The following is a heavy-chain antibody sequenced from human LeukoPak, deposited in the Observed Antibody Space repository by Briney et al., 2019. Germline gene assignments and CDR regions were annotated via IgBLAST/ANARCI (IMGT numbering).Heavy chain of an antibody. V-gene: IGHV1-24*01. CDR3: ATVGSGYSSSDGDY. CDR2: FDPEDGET. CDR1: GYTLTELS. J-gene: IGHJ4*02. D-gene: IGHD6-13*01. Sequence: ASVKVSCKVSGYTLTELSMHWVRQAPGKGLEWMGGFDPEDGETIYAQKFQGRVTMTEDTSTDTAYMEPSSLRSEDTAVYYCATVGSGYSSSDGDYWGQGTLVTVSS.